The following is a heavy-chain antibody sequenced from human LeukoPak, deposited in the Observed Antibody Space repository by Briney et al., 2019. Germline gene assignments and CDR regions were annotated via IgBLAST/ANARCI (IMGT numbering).Heavy chain of an antibody. J-gene: IGHJ4*02. CDR2: IYYSGST. CDR3: AANSVAKYYFDY. V-gene: IGHV4-39*01. CDR1: GGSISSSSYY. Sequence: SETLSLTCTVSGGSISSSSYYWGWIRQPPGKGLEWIGSIYYSGSTYYNPSLKSRVTISVGTSKNQFSLKLSSVTAADTAVYYCAANSVAKYYFDYWGQGTLVTVSS. D-gene: IGHD5-12*01.